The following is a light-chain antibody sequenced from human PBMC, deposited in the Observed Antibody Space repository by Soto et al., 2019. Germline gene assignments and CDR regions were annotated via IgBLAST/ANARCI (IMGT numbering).Light chain of an antibody. V-gene: IGLV1-44*01. CDR2: DNN. Sequence: QSVLTQPPSASGTPGQRVTISGSGSNSNIGSNTVNWYQQLPGTAPKLLIYDNNKRPSGVPGRFSDSKSGTSASLAISGLQSEDEADYYCASWDARLNGVIFGGGTKVTVL. J-gene: IGLJ2*01. CDR1: NSNIGSNT. CDR3: ASWDARLNGVI.